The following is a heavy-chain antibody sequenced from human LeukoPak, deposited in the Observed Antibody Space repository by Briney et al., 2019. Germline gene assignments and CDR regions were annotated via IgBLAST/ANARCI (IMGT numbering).Heavy chain of an antibody. CDR2: IYPGDSDT. Sequence: GGSLKTSCKGSGYSFTSNWIGWVRQMPGKGLEWMGIIYPGDSDTRYSPSFQGQVTISADKSISTAYLQWSSLKASDTAMYYCARPGTYYYDSSDGYFQYWGQGTLVTVSS. CDR1: GYSFTSNW. D-gene: IGHD3-22*01. V-gene: IGHV5-51*01. J-gene: IGHJ1*01. CDR3: ARPGTYYYDSSDGYFQY.